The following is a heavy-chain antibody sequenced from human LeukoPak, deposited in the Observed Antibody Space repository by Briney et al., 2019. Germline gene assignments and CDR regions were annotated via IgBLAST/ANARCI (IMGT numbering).Heavy chain of an antibody. CDR2: IYYSGST. V-gene: IGHV4-39*01. D-gene: IGHD2-2*02. CDR1: GGSIRSSSYD. J-gene: IGHJ5*02. Sequence: PSETLSLTCTVSGGSIRSSSYDWGWIRQPPGMGLEWIGSIYYSGSTYYNPSLKSRVTISVDTSKNQFSLKLIPVTAADTAVYYCARPVCSSTSCYKEGNWFDPWGQGTLVTVSS. CDR3: ARPVCSSTSCYKEGNWFDP.